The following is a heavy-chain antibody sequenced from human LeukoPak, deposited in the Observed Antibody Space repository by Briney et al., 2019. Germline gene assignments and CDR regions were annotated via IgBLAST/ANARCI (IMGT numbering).Heavy chain of an antibody. J-gene: IGHJ6*02. D-gene: IGHD5-18*01. V-gene: IGHV3-21*01. CDR1: GFTFSSYS. CDR2: ISSSSSYI. Sequence: GGSLRLSCAASGFTFSSYSMNWVRQAPGKGLEWVSSISSSSSYIYYADSVKGRFTISRDNAKNSLYLQMTSLRAEDTAVYYCARDGRATAMGYYYYYGMDVWGQGTTVTVSS. CDR3: ARDGRATAMGYYYYYGMDV.